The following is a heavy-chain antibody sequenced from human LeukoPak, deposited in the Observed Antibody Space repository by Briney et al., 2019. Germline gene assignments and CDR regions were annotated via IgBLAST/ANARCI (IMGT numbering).Heavy chain of an antibody. D-gene: IGHD5-18*01. J-gene: IGHJ6*02. V-gene: IGHV3-66*02. CDR2: IHSGGST. CDR3: ARDKKRNSYGHNYYGMDV. Sequence: PGGSLRLSCVASGFPVNSTYMNWVRQAPGKGLEWVSVIHSGGSTYCADSVKGRFTISRDTSKNMLYLQMNSLRPEDTALYYCARDKKRNSYGHNYYGMDVWGQGTTVTVSS. CDR1: GFPVNSTY.